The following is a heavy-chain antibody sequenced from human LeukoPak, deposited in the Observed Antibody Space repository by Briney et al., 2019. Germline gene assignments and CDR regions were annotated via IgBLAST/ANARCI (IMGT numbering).Heavy chain of an antibody. Sequence: SETLSLTCAVYGGSFSDYYWSWIRQPPGKGLEWIGEINHSGISNYNPSLKSRVTISVDTSKNQFSLKLSSVTAADTAVYYCARGLYYYDSSGYYSAKVDYWGQGTLVTVSS. D-gene: IGHD3-22*01. V-gene: IGHV4-34*01. CDR1: GGSFSDYY. CDR2: INHSGIS. J-gene: IGHJ4*02. CDR3: ARGLYYYDSSGYYSAKVDY.